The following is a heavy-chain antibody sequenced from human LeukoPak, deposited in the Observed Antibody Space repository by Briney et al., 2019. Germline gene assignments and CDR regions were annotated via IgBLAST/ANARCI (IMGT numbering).Heavy chain of an antibody. CDR3: ARGEADYGFFQH. Sequence: GASVKVSCKASGGTFSSYAISWVRQAPGQGLEWMGGIIPMFGAANYAQKFQGRVTMTTDESTSTAYMELSSLRSEDTAVYYCARGEADYGFFQHWGQGTLVTVSS. J-gene: IGHJ1*01. V-gene: IGHV1-69*05. D-gene: IGHD4-17*01. CDR2: IIPMFGAA. CDR1: GGTFSSYA.